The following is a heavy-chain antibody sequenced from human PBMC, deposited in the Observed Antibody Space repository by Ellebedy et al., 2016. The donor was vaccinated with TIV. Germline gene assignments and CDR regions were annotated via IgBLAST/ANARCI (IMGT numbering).Heavy chain of an antibody. CDR1: GVMFSNYY. D-gene: IGHD3-10*01. V-gene: IGHV3-48*03. CDR2: ISGSGGMM. CDR3: ARRSRGPSYYFDY. J-gene: IGHJ4*02. Sequence: GESLKISCVASGVMFSNYYMTWVRQAPGKGLEWISYISGSGGMMDHADSVKGRFTISRDNAKNSLYLQLSSLRAEDTAVYYCARRSRGPSYYFDYWGQGALVTVSS.